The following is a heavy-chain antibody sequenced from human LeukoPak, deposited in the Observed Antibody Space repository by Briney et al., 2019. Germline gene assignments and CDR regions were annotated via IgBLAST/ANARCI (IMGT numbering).Heavy chain of an antibody. CDR3: TTDPYYYDSSGYDY. Sequence: GGSLRLSCAASRFTFSNAWMSWVRQAPGKGLEWVGRIKSKTDGGTTDYAAPVKGRFTISRDDSKNTLYLQMNSLKTEDTAVYYCTTDPYYYDSSGYDYWGQGTLVTVSS. CDR1: RFTFSNAW. CDR2: IKSKTDGGTT. J-gene: IGHJ4*02. V-gene: IGHV3-15*01. D-gene: IGHD3-22*01.